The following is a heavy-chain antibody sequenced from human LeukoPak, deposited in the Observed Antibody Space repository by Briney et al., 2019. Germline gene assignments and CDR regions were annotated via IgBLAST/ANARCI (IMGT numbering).Heavy chain of an antibody. CDR3: AKASDYGGNEFDF. D-gene: IGHD4-23*01. V-gene: IGHV3-9*01. CDR2: ITWNSGYK. Sequence: GGSLRLSCAASGFTFGHYGMHWVRQVPGKGLEWVSYITWNSGYKGYADSVRGRFAISRDNAKKSLHLQMNSLTGDDTAFYYCAKASDYGGNEFDFWGQGALVTVSS. J-gene: IGHJ5*01. CDR1: GFTFGHYG.